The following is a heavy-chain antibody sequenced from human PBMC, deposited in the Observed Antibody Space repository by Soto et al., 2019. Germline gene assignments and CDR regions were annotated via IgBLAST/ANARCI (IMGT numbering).Heavy chain of an antibody. CDR3: ARGTQDYEGLFIGY. CDR2: INAGNGNT. D-gene: IGHD4-17*01. Sequence: ASVKVSCKASGYTFTSYAMHWVRQAPGQRLEWMGWINAGNGNTKYSQKFQGRVTITRDTSASTAYMELSSLRSEDTAVYYCARGTQDYEGLFIGYWGQGTLVTVSS. J-gene: IGHJ4*02. CDR1: GYTFTSYA. V-gene: IGHV1-3*01.